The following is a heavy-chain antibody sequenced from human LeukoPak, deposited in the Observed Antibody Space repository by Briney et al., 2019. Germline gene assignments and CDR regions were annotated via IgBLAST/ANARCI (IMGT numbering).Heavy chain of an antibody. D-gene: IGHD6-19*01. CDR1: GYSISSGYY. CDR3: ASRGRAGSDMLALDY. V-gene: IGHV4-61*01. CDR2: IYYSGST. J-gene: IGHJ4*02. Sequence: SETLSLTCAVSGYSISSGYYWSWIRQPPGKGLEWIGYIYYSGSTNYDPSLKSRVTISVETSKNQFSLKLSSVTAADTAVYYCASRGRAGSDMLALDYWGQGTLVTVSS.